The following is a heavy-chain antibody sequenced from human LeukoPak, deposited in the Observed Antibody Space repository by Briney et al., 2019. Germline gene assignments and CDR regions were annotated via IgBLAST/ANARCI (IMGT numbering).Heavy chain of an antibody. J-gene: IGHJ4*02. V-gene: IGHV3-30-3*01. CDR2: VSYDGTNK. Sequence: GGSLRLSCAASGFTFSSYSLHWVRQAPGKGLDWVAVVSYDGTNKYYADSVKGRFTISRDNSKNTLYLQMNSLRAEDTAVNYCAREEVYFDYWGQGTLVTVSS. CDR3: AREEVYFDY. CDR1: GFTFSSYS.